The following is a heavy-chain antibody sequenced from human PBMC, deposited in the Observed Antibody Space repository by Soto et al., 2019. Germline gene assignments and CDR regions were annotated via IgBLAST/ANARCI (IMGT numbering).Heavy chain of an antibody. CDR2: IDPSDSYT. J-gene: IGHJ3*02. V-gene: IGHV5-10-1*01. D-gene: IGHD3-22*01. CDR3: ARPHYYDSSGSVDAFDI. Sequence: GESLKISRKGSGYSFTSYWISWVRQMPGKGLEWMGRIDPSDSYTNYSPSFQGHVTISADKSISTAYLQWSSLKASDTAMYYCARPHYYDSSGSVDAFDIWGQGTMVTVSS. CDR1: GYSFTSYW.